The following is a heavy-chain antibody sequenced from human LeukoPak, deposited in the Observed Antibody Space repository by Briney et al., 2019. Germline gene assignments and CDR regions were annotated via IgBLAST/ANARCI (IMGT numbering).Heavy chain of an antibody. CDR3: ARVTRFAFDI. Sequence: SETLSLTCTVSGGSVSSGSYYWSWIRQPPGKGLEWIGYIYYSGSTNYNPSLKSRVTISVDTSKNQFSLKLSSVTAADTAVYYCARVTRFAFDIWGQGTMVTASS. V-gene: IGHV4-61*01. J-gene: IGHJ3*02. CDR2: IYYSGST. CDR1: GGSVSSGSYY. D-gene: IGHD3-3*01.